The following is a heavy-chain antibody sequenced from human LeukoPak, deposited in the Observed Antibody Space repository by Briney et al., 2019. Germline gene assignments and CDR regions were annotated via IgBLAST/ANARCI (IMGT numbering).Heavy chain of an antibody. CDR2: IDGGGGST. V-gene: IGHV3-23*01. CDR3: AKDFYDNSGSRYDY. J-gene: IGHJ4*02. Sequence: PGGSLRLSCTASGFAFSSYAMSWVRQAPGVGLEWVAAIDGGGGSTWHADSVKGRFTIPRDNSKNTLYMQMNSLRAEDTAVYYCAKDFYDNSGSRYDYWGQGTLVTVSS. D-gene: IGHD3-22*01. CDR1: GFAFSSYA.